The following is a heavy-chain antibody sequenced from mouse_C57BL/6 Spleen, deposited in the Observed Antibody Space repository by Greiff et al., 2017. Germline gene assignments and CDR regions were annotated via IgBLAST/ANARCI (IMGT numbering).Heavy chain of an antibody. CDR2: IYPGDGDT. V-gene: IGHV1-82*01. CDR3: AREDSSGYGY. Sequence: VQLQQSGPELVKPGASVKISCKASGYAFSSSWMNWVKQRPGKGLEWIGRIYPGDGDTNYNGKFKGKATLTADKSSSPAYMQLSSLTSEDSAGDFCAREDSSGYGYWGQGTTRTVSS. CDR1: GYAFSSSW. D-gene: IGHD3-2*02. J-gene: IGHJ2*01.